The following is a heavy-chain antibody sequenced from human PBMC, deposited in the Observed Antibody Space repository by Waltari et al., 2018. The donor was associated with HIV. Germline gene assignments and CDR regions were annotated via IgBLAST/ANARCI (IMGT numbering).Heavy chain of an antibody. V-gene: IGHV7-4-1*02. CDR1: GYTIASYP. J-gene: IGHJ4*02. D-gene: IGHD3-22*01. CDR3: AGSGYYGHLY. CDR2: INTNTGNP. Sequence: QLHLLHSGSPLMKPGASVEVSSKASGYTIASYPMTSVRQAPGQGLEWMGWINTNTGNPTYTHDFTGRFVFSLDTSVSTAYLEISSLKADHTAVYYCAGSGYYGHLYWGQGTLVTVSS.